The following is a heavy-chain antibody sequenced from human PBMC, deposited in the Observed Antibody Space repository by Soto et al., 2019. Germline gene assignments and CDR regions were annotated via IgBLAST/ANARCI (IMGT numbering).Heavy chain of an antibody. CDR1: GFTFSSYG. J-gene: IGHJ4*02. D-gene: IGHD2-21*01. CDR2: ISYDGSNK. CDR3: AKDVMTHSWDY. Sequence: SLRLSCAASGFTFSSYGMHWVRQAPGKGLEWVAVISYDGSNKYYADSVKGRFTISRDNSKNTLYLQMNSLRAEDTAVYYCAKDVMTHSWDYWGQGTLVTVSS. V-gene: IGHV3-30*18.